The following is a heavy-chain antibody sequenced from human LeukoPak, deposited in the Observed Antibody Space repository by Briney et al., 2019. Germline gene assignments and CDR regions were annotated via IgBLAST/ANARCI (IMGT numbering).Heavy chain of an antibody. CDR1: GLTFSNYD. J-gene: IGHJ2*01. CDR2: IGTAGDT. V-gene: IGHV3-13*01. Sequence: GGSLRLSCAASGLTFSNYDMHWVRQTTGEGLVWVSAIGTAGDTYYPGSVKGRFTISRENAKNSLYLQMNSLRAGDTAVYYCARTRIRYTSGWNWYFDLWGRGTLVTVSS. CDR3: ARTRIRYTSGWNWYFDL. D-gene: IGHD6-19*01.